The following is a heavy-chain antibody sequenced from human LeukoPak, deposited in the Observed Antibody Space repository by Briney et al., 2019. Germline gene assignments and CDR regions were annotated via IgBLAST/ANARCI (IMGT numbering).Heavy chain of an antibody. CDR2: IDADGSYT. D-gene: IGHD3-22*01. V-gene: IGHV3-74*01. Sequence: GGSLRLSCAASGFTFSSYWMHWVRQAPGKGLVWVSRIDADGSYTSYADSVKGRFTISRDNAKNTLYLQMNSLRAEDTAVYYCARDLAMYYYDSSGCLDYWGQGTLVTVSS. CDR1: GFTFSSYW. J-gene: IGHJ4*02. CDR3: ARDLAMYYYDSSGCLDY.